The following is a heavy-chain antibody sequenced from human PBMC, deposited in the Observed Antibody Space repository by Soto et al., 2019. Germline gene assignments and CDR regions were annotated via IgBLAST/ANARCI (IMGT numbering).Heavy chain of an antibody. CDR3: ARALTTVPYPYYYYYHMDV. J-gene: IGHJ6*03. D-gene: IGHD4-4*01. Sequence: QVQLVQSGAEVKKPGSSVKVSCKASGGTFSSYTISWVRQAPGQGLEWMGRIIPILGIANYAQKFQGRVTITADKSTSTAYMELSSLRSEDTAVYYCARALTTVPYPYYYYYHMDVWGKGTTVTVSS. V-gene: IGHV1-69*02. CDR2: IIPILGIA. CDR1: GGTFSSYT.